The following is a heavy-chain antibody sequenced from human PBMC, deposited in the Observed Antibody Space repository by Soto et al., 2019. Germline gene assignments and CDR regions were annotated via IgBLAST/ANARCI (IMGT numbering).Heavy chain of an antibody. J-gene: IGHJ5*02. V-gene: IGHV4-34*01. CDR2: INHSGST. Sequence: PSETLSLTCAVYGGSFSGYYWSWIRQPPGKGLEWIGEINHSGSTNYNPSLKSRVTISVDTSKNQFSLKLSSVTAADTAVYYCARERWGSGSRWFDPWGQGTLVTVSS. CDR1: GGSFSGYY. CDR3: ARERWGSGSRWFDP. D-gene: IGHD6-19*01.